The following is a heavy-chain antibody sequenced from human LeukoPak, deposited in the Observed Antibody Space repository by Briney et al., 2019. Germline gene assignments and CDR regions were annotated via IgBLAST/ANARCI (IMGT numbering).Heavy chain of an antibody. Sequence: SSETLSLTCTVSGGSISSYYWSWIRQPPGKGLEWIGYIYYSGSTNYNPSLKSRVTISVDKSKNQFSLKLSSVTAADTAVYYCARVAAFKAGIAVAGTYDYWGQGTLVTVSS. CDR1: GGSISSYY. V-gene: IGHV4-59*12. J-gene: IGHJ4*02. CDR3: ARVAAFKAGIAVAGTYDY. CDR2: IYYSGST. D-gene: IGHD6-19*01.